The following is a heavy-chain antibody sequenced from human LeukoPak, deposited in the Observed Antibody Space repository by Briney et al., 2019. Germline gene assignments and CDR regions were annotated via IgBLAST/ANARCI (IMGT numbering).Heavy chain of an antibody. CDR1: GYTFTSYD. Sequence: ASVKVSCKASGYTFTSYDINWVRQATGQGLEWMGWMSPNSGNTGYAQKFQGRVTMTRNTSISTAYMELSSLRSEDTAVYYCARGASVAGRTPSPLGYWGQGTLVTVSS. V-gene: IGHV1-8*01. CDR3: ARGASVAGRTPSPLGY. J-gene: IGHJ4*02. CDR2: MSPNSGNT. D-gene: IGHD6-19*01.